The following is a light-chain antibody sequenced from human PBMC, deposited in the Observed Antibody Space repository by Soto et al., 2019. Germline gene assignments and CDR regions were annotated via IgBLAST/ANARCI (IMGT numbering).Light chain of an antibody. J-gene: IGKJ3*01. V-gene: IGKV1-5*03. CDR1: QSISSW. Sequence: DIQKTQSPSTLSASVGDRVTITCRASQSISSWLAWYQQKPGKAPKLLIYKASNLESGVPSRFSGSGSGTEFTLTISSLQPDDFATYYCQQYNSYPLTFGPGTKVDIK. CDR2: KAS. CDR3: QQYNSYPLT.